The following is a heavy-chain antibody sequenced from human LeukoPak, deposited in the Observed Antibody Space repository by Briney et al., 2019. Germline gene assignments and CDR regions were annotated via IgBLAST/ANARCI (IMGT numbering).Heavy chain of an antibody. D-gene: IGHD3-10*01. CDR1: GGTLRGYY. Sequence: PSQTLCLTCGVHGGTLRGYYYTWIRQSPGQGLDWIAEINHTGSTNYNPSLRSRVTISIDTSKNQFSLKLNSVTAADTAVYYCARARGSGSYYSSHYFDYWGQGTLVTVSS. CDR2: INHTGST. J-gene: IGHJ4*02. CDR3: ARARGSGSYYSSHYFDY. V-gene: IGHV4-34*01.